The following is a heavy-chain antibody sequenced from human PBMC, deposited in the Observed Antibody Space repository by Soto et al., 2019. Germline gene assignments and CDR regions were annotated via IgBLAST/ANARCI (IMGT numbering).Heavy chain of an antibody. V-gene: IGHV4-4*02. CDR3: ARGEDNYGGNSIYYFDY. J-gene: IGHJ4*02. CDR1: GGSISSSNW. Sequence: SETLSLTCAISGGSISSSNWWSWVRQPPGKGLEWIGEIYHSGSTNYNPSLKSRVTISVDKSKNQFSLKLSSVTAADTAVYYCARGEDNYGGNSIYYFDYWGQGTLVTVSS. D-gene: IGHD4-17*01. CDR2: IYHSGST.